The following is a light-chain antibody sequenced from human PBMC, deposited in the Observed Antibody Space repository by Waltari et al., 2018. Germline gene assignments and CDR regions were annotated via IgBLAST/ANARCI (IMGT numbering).Light chain of an antibody. V-gene: IGLV1-51*02. CDR3: GTWDSSLALWL. CDR1: PPTVGHNV. Sequence: QSVLTQPPSVSAAPGHKVSISCSGTPPTVGHNVVFWYRQLPGSAPKLLIYETNGRPTGTPDRFSGSKSATTAILDIAGLQPGDEADYYCGTWDSSLALWLFGGGTKLTV. CDR2: ETN. J-gene: IGLJ3*02.